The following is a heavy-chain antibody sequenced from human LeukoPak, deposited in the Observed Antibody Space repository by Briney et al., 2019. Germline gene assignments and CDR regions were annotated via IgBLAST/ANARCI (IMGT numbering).Heavy chain of an antibody. CDR3: AKDRVGSGWYNWFDP. CDR2: ISTNGDYI. Sequence: PPGGSLRLSCSASGFTFSDYAMHWVRQAPGKRLEYVSAISTNGDYIYYADSVRARFTTSRDNSKNTLYLQMNSLRAEDTAVYYCAKDRVGSGWYNWFDPWGQGTLVTVSS. D-gene: IGHD6-19*01. V-gene: IGHV3-64*04. J-gene: IGHJ5*02. CDR1: GFTFSDYA.